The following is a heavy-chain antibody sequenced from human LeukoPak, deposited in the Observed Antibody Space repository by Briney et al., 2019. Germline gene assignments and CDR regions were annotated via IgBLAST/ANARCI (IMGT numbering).Heavy chain of an antibody. CDR2: ISSSGTT. CDR3: VAKVDAADSPLGHLNFDS. J-gene: IGHJ4*02. Sequence: SETLSLTCAVTGASITNEDFFWGWIRQPPGKGPEWVGTISSSGTTYYTPSLRSRLTISVVTSTNHFSLKVTSVTAADTAVYYCVAKVDAADSPLGHLNFDSWGQGILASVSS. V-gene: IGHV4-39*02. CDR1: GASITNEDFF. D-gene: IGHD7-27*01.